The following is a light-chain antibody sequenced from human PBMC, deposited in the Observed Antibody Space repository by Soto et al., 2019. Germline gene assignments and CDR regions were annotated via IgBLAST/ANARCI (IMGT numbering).Light chain of an antibody. CDR3: SSKTSSSTLV. J-gene: IGLJ2*01. V-gene: IGLV2-14*01. Sequence: QSALTQPAFVSGSPGQSITISCSGTNRDVGGFNYVSWYQQHPGKAPKVMISEVNNRPSGVSNRFSGSKSGNTASLTISGLQAEDEADYYCSSKTSSSTLVFGGGTKLTVL. CDR2: EVN. CDR1: NRDVGGFNY.